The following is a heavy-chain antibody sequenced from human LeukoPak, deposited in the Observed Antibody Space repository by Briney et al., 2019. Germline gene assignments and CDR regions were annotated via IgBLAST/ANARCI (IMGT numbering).Heavy chain of an antibody. Sequence: GESLRLSCAASGFTFGSYAMSWVRQTPGKSLEWVSIITNGGVTTYYADSVRGRFTISRDNSKNMLYLQMNSLRAEDTAVYYCAKDPLDYYDSAYYFDYWGQGTLVTVSS. V-gene: IGHV3-23*01. J-gene: IGHJ4*02. CDR2: ITNGGVTT. D-gene: IGHD3-22*01. CDR3: AKDPLDYYDSAYYFDY. CDR1: GFTFGSYA.